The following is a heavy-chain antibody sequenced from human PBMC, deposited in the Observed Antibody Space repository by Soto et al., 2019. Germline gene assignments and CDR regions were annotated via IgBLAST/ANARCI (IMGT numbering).Heavy chain of an antibody. V-gene: IGHV4-59*01. D-gene: IGHD3-16*02. CDR2: IYYSGST. CDR1: GGSISSYY. J-gene: IGHJ4*02. CDR3: AREREQALNYDYVWGSYRHFDY. Sequence: KTSETLSLTCTVSGGSISSYYWSWIRQPPGKGLEWIGYIYYSGSTNYNPSLKSRVTISVDTSKNQFSLKLSSVTAADTAVYYCAREREQALNYDYVWGSYRHFDYWGQGTLVTVSS.